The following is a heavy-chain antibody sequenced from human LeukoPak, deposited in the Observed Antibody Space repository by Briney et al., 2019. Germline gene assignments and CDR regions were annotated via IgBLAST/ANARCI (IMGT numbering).Heavy chain of an antibody. D-gene: IGHD2-15*01. Sequence: GGSLRLSCAASGFTFSIYNMNWVRQAPGKALEWVSSITSSSTYTYYADSVKGRYTISRDNAKNSLYLQMNSLRAEDTAVYYCARDIARYYYYMDVWGKGTTVTISS. V-gene: IGHV3-21*01. CDR1: GFTFSIYN. CDR3: ARDIARYYYYMDV. CDR2: ITSSSTYT. J-gene: IGHJ6*03.